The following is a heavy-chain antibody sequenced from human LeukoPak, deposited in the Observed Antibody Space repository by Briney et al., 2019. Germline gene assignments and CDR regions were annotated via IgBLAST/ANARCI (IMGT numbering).Heavy chain of an antibody. D-gene: IGHD3-3*01. V-gene: IGHV3-7*01. CDR3: ARTWSGYFVDV. J-gene: IGHJ6*04. Sequence: LSGGSLRLSCAASGFTFSSYWMSWFRQAPGRGLEWVANIKQDGSEKYYVDSVKGRFTISRDNAKNSLYLQMNSLRAEDTAVYYCARTWSGYFVDVCGTGTTVTVSS. CDR2: IKQDGSEK. CDR1: GFTFSSYW.